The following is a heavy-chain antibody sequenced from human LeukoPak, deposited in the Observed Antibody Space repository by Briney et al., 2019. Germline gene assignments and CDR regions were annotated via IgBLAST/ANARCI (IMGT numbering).Heavy chain of an antibody. D-gene: IGHD6-19*01. CDR3: ARAQIGYSSGWYETAGGWHFDY. V-gene: IGHV1-69*05. CDR2: IIPIFGTA. Sequence: SVKVSCKASGGTFSSYAISWVRQAPGQGLEWMGGIIPIFGTANYAQKFQGRVTITTDESTSTAYMELSSLRSEDTAVYYCARAQIGYSSGWYETAGGWHFDYWGQGTLVTVPS. CDR1: GGTFSSYA. J-gene: IGHJ4*02.